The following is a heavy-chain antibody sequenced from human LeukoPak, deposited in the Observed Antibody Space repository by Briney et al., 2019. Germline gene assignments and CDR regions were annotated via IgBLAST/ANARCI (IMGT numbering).Heavy chain of an antibody. CDR3: ARALVVPPYYYYGMDV. CDR2: IYHSGST. Sequence: SETLSLTCAVSGGSLSSGGYSWSWIRQPPGKGLEWIGYIYHSGSTYCNPSLKSRVTISVDRSKNQFSLKLSSVTAADTAVYYCARALVVPPYYYYGMDVWGQGTTVTVSS. CDR1: GGSLSSGGYS. V-gene: IGHV4-30-2*01. D-gene: IGHD2-15*01. J-gene: IGHJ6*02.